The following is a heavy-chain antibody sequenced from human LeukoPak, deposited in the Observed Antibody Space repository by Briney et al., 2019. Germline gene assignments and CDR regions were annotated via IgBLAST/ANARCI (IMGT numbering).Heavy chain of an antibody. CDR1: GFTFSSYA. D-gene: IGHD6-19*01. CDR2: ISYDGSNK. Sequence: GRSLRLSCAASGFTFSSYAMHWVRQAPGKGLEWVAVISYDGSNKYYADSVKGRFTISRDNSKSTLYLQMNSLRAEDTAVYYCAREGIAVALDYWGQGTLVTVSS. V-gene: IGHV3-30*04. CDR3: AREGIAVALDY. J-gene: IGHJ4*02.